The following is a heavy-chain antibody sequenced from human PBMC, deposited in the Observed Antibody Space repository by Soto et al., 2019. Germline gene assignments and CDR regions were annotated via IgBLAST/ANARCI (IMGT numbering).Heavy chain of an antibody. Sequence: PGGSLRLSCAASGFTFSSYSMNWVRQAPGKWLEWVSYISSSSSTIYYADSVKGRFTISRDNAKNSLYLQMNSLRDEDTAVYYCARDMYYDFWSGYPYYYYGMDVWGQGTTVTVSS. CDR3: ARDMYYDFWSGYPYYYYGMDV. D-gene: IGHD3-3*01. V-gene: IGHV3-48*02. J-gene: IGHJ6*02. CDR2: ISSSSSTI. CDR1: GFTFSSYS.